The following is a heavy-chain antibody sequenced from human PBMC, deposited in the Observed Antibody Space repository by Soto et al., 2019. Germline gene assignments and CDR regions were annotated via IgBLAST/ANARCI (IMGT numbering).Heavy chain of an antibody. CDR3: ARLGDDY. Sequence: GGSLRLSCAASGFTFSNYWMHWVRQAPGKGLEWVANIKPDGSEKYYVDSVKGRFTISRDNAKNSLFLQMDSLRAEDTALYYCARLGDDYWGQGTMVTVSS. J-gene: IGHJ4*02. V-gene: IGHV3-7*05. CDR2: IKPDGSEK. D-gene: IGHD3-10*01. CDR1: GFTFSNYW.